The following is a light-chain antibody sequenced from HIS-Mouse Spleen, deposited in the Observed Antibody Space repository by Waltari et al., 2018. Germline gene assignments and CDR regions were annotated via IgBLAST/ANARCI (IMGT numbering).Light chain of an antibody. CDR1: SSDVGSYNL. J-gene: IGLJ2*01. CDR2: EGS. CDR3: CSYAGSSYVV. Sequence: QSALTQPASVSGSPGQSITISCTGTSSDVGSYNLVSWYQQHPGKAPKRMIYEGSKRPSGVSNRFSGSKSGNTASLTISVLQAEDEADYYCCSYAGSSYVVFGGGTKLTVL. V-gene: IGLV2-23*01.